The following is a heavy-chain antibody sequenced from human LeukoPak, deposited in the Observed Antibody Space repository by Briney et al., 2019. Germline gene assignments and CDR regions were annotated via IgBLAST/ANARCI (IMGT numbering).Heavy chain of an antibody. D-gene: IGHD3-16*01. Sequence: GGSLRLSCAASGFSFTSYAMHWVRQAPGKGLEWVAVITYDGSDKNYANSVKGRFTISRDDSKNTLYLRMNSLRAEDTAVYYCARDCYGDYYFNYGMDVWGQGTTVTVSS. J-gene: IGHJ6*02. CDR1: GFSFTSYA. CDR2: ITYDGSDK. V-gene: IGHV3-30-3*01. CDR3: ARDCYGDYYFNYGMDV.